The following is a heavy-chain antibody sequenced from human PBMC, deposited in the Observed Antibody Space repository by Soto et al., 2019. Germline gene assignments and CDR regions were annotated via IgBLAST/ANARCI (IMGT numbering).Heavy chain of an antibody. J-gene: IGHJ4*02. CDR3: AREQHGGYSYGYLDY. CDR2: ISSSSSYI. CDR1: GFTFSTYN. D-gene: IGHD5-18*01. Sequence: GGSLRLSCAASGFTFSTYNVNWVRQAPGKGLEWVSSISSSSSYIYYADSVKGRFTISRDNAKNSLYLQMNSLKVEDTAVYYCAREQHGGYSYGYLDYWGQGTLVTVSS. V-gene: IGHV3-21*01.